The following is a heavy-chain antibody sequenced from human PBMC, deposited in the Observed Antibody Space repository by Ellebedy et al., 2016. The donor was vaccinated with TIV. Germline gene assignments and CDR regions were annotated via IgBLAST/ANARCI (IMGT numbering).Heavy chain of an antibody. CDR1: GFNIINYG. Sequence: GESLKISXAASGFNIINYGMNWVRQAPGKGLEWVASISHDGMNKFYADSVKGRFTISRDNSKSTFYLHTSSLRAEDTAVYYCARDSPLDYDFWGVWGKGTTVTVSS. J-gene: IGHJ6*04. D-gene: IGHD3-3*01. CDR3: ARDSPLDYDFWGV. V-gene: IGHV3-30*03. CDR2: ISHDGMNK.